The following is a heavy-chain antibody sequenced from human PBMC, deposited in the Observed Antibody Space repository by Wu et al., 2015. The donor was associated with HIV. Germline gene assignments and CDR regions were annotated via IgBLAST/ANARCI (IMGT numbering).Heavy chain of an antibody. J-gene: IGHJ2*01. D-gene: IGHD2-21*02. CDR2: INPSSGVA. CDR1: AYSFNIYY. CDR3: ARVGGVVTNNGYWFFDL. Sequence: QVELVQSGAEVKKPGASVKVSCKARAYSFNIYYVHWVRQAPGQGLEWMGLINPSSGVARYAQKFQGRLTMTRDSPTTTVYLDLNNLTSEDTAVYYCARVGGVVTNNGYWFFDLWGRWLPGHCLL. V-gene: IGHV1-46*02.